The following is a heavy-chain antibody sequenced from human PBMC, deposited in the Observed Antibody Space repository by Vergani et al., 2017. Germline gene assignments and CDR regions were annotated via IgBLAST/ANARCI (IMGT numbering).Heavy chain of an antibody. J-gene: IGHJ3*02. CDR2: IYYSGST. CDR1: GGSVSSGSYY. Sequence: QVQLQESGPGLVKPSETLSLTCTVSGGSVSSGSYYWSWIRQPPGKGLEWIGYIYYSGSTNYNPSLKSRVTISVDTSKNQFSLKLSSVTAADTAVYYCARASGYSYGLNAFDIWGQGTMVTVSS. V-gene: IGHV4-61*01. CDR3: ARASGYSYGLNAFDI. D-gene: IGHD5-18*01.